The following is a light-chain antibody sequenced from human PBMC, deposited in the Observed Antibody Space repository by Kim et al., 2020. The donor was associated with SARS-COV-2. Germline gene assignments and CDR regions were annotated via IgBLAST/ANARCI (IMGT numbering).Light chain of an antibody. CDR3: QVWDSSSDHRV. V-gene: IGLV3-21*04. CDR1: NMGSKS. J-gene: IGLJ3*02. Sequence: PGKAAKITWGGNNMGSKSVHWYQQKPGQAPVLVIYYDSDRPSGIPERFSGSNSGNTATLTISRVEAGDEADYYCQVWDSSSDHRVFGGGTQLTVL. CDR2: YDS.